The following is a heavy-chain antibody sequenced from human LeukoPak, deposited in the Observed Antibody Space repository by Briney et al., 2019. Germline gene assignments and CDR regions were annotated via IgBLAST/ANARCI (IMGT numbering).Heavy chain of an antibody. CDR1: GFTFSSYA. CDR3: ARGMVNGVDY. J-gene: IGHJ4*02. Sequence: GGSLRLSCAAAGFTFSSYAMSWVRQAPGKGLEWVSAIGGSGGSTYYADSVMGRFTISRDNSKNTLYLHMNSLRAEDTAVYYCARGMVNGVDYWGQGTLVTVSS. D-gene: IGHD5-18*01. V-gene: IGHV3-23*01. CDR2: IGGSGGST.